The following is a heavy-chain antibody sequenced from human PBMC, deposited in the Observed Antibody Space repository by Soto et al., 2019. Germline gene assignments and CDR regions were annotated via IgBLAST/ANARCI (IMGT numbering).Heavy chain of an antibody. V-gene: IGHV3-74*01. CDR1: GFTFSTYW. CDR3: ETGGSGYFRY. D-gene: IGHD3-22*01. Sequence: EVQLVESGGGLVQPGGSLRLSCAASGFTFSTYWMHWVRQAPGKGLEWVSRIKTDGSYTNYADSVKGRFTISRDNAKNTLFLQMDSLGAEDTAVYLCETGGSGYFRYWGQGTLVTVSS. CDR2: IKTDGSYT. J-gene: IGHJ4*02.